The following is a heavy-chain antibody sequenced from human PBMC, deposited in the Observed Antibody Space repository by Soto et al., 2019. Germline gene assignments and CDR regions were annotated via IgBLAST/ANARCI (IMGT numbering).Heavy chain of an antibody. J-gene: IGHJ4*02. CDR2: ISGSGGST. V-gene: IGHV3-23*01. D-gene: IGHD6-6*01. CDR1: GFTFSSYA. CDR3: AKAFEYDRTY. Sequence: HPGGSLRLSCAASGFTFSSYAMSWVRQAPGKGLEWVSGISGSGGSTYYADSVKGRFTISRDNSKNTLYLQMNSLRAEDTAGYYCAKAFEYDRTYWGQGTLVTVSS.